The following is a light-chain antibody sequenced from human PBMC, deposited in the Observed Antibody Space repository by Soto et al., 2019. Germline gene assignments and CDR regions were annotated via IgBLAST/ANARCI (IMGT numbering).Light chain of an antibody. CDR2: EVT. V-gene: IGLV2-14*01. Sequence: QSALTQPAPISGSPGQSITISCTETTNDIGIYNYVSWYQQHPGNAPCLMIYEVTKRPSGGSDRFTGSKSDNTASLTISGLHAEDAAAYCCCSYTGNKVFVFGPGTKVTV. J-gene: IGLJ1*01. CDR3: CSYTGNKVFV. CDR1: TNDIGIYNY.